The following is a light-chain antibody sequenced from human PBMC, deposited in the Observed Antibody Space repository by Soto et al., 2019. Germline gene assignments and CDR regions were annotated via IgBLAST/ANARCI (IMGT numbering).Light chain of an antibody. Sequence: QPVLTQSPSASASLGASVKLTCTLSSGHSSYAIAWHQQQPEKGPRYLMKLNSDGSHSKGDGIPDRFSGSSSGAERYLTISSLQSEDEADYYCQTWGTGDWVFGGETKLTVL. CDR2: LNSDGSH. J-gene: IGLJ3*02. V-gene: IGLV4-69*01. CDR1: SGHSSYA. CDR3: QTWGTGDWV.